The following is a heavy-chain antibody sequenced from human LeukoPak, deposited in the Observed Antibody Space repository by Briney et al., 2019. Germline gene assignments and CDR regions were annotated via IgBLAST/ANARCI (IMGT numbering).Heavy chain of an antibody. D-gene: IGHD3-10*01. CDR3: ARRAYYYGSGSFDY. V-gene: IGHV4-59*12. Sequence: SETLSLTCTVSGGSISSYYWSWVRQPPGKGLEWIGEIYHSGSTNYNPSLKSRVTISVDKSKNQFSLKLSSVTAADTAVYYCARRAYYYGSGSFDYWGQGTLVTVSS. CDR1: GGSISSYY. J-gene: IGHJ4*02. CDR2: IYHSGST.